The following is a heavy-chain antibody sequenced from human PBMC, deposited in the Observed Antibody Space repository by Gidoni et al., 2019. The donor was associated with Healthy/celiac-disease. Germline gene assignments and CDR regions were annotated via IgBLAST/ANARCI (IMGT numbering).Heavy chain of an antibody. J-gene: IGHJ4*02. CDR3: AREPPIAVAGTALDY. CDR2: ISSSSSYI. Sequence: EVQLVESGGGLVKPGGSLRLSCAAYGFTFSSYSMNWVHQAPGKGLEWVSSISSSSSYIYYADSVKGRFTISSDNAKNSLYLQMNSLRAEDTAVYYCAREPPIAVAGTALDYWGQGTLVTVSS. CDR1: GFTFSSYS. V-gene: IGHV3-21*01. D-gene: IGHD6-19*01.